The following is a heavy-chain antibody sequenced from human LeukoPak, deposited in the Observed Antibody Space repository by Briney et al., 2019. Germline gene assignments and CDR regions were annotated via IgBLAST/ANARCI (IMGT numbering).Heavy chain of an antibody. CDR1: GYTFTGYY. Sequence: ASVKVSCKASGYTFTGYYMHWVRQAPGQGLEWMGWINPNSGGTNYAQKFQGWVTMTRDTSISTAYMELSRLRSGDTAVYYCARDFNDFWSGYYGPFDYWGQGTLVTVSS. CDR3: ARDFNDFWSGYYGPFDY. CDR2: INPNSGGT. D-gene: IGHD3-3*01. J-gene: IGHJ4*02. V-gene: IGHV1-2*04.